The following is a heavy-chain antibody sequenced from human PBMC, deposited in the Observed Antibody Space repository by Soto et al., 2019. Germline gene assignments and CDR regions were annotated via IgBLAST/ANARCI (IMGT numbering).Heavy chain of an antibody. CDR2: IGTAGDT. D-gene: IGHD3-22*01. CDR3: ARAKRTYYYDSSGYYYYYGMDV. V-gene: IGHV3-13*01. J-gene: IGHJ6*02. Sequence: PGGSLRLSCAASGFTFSSYDMHWVRQATGKGLEWVSAIGTAGDTYYPGSVKGRFTISRENAKNSLYLQMNSLIGVDTAVYYCARAKRTYYYDSSGYYYYYGMDVWGQGTTVTVS. CDR1: GFTFSSYD.